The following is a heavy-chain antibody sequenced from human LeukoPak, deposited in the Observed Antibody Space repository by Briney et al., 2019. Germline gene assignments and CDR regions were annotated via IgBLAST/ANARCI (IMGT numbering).Heavy chain of an antibody. CDR2: IRSKAYGGTT. V-gene: IGHV3-49*03. D-gene: IGHD6-13*01. Sequence: PGRSLRLSCTASGFTFGDYAMSWFRQAPGKGLECVGFIRSKAYGGTTEYAASVKDRFTISRDDSKSIAYLQMNSLKTEDTAVYYCARGGSSSWRIGVSDYWGQGTLVTVSS. CDR1: GFTFGDYA. J-gene: IGHJ4*02. CDR3: ARGGSSSWRIGVSDY.